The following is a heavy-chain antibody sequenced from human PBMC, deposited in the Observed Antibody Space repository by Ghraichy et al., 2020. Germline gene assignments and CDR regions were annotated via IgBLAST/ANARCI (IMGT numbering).Heavy chain of an antibody. CDR3: ARGDGSGIRGGTLDY. J-gene: IGHJ4*02. Sequence: SETLSLTCAVSGGSISSGGYSWSWIRQPPGKGLEWIGYIYYSGSTYYNPSLKSRVTISVDTSKNQFSLKLSSVTAADTAVYYCARGDGSGIRGGTLDYWGQGTLVTVSS. D-gene: IGHD3-10*01. CDR2: IYYSGST. V-gene: IGHV4-30-4*07. CDR1: GGSISSGGYS.